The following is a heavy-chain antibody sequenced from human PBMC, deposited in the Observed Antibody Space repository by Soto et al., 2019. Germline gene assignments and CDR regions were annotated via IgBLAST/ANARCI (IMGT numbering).Heavy chain of an antibody. V-gene: IGHV4-31*03. CDR2: ISYSGST. CDR1: GGSISSGGYY. Sequence: SETLSLTCTVSGGSISSGGYYWNWIRQHSGKGLEWVGHISYSGSTYYNPSLKSRVIISLDTSNNQFSLKLGSVTGEDTAVYFCAKIEMGWFAHWGQGTQVTVSS. J-gene: IGHJ5*02. D-gene: IGHD2-8*01. CDR3: AKIEMGWFAH.